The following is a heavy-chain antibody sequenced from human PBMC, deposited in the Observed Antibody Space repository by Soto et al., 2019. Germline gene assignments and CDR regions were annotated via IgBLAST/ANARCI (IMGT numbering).Heavy chain of an antibody. Sequence: QVQLQESGSGLVKPSETLVLTCTVSGDSISRDGSSWSWLRQPPGKGLEWIGYIYHSGATYYNPSLKSRFTTSVDKSKNQFSLRLASVTAADTAVYYWAREMSYYFDSWGHGTLVTVSS. CDR1: GDSISRDGSS. J-gene: IGHJ4*01. CDR2: IYHSGAT. CDR3: AREMSYYFDS. V-gene: IGHV4-30-2*01.